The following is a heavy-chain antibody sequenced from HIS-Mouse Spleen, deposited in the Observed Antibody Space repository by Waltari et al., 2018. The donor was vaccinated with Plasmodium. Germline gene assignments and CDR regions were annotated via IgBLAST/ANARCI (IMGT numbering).Heavy chain of an antibody. J-gene: IGHJ3*02. V-gene: IGHV3-21*01. CDR3: ARVGATDAFDI. CDR2: SSSSSSYI. Sequence: EVQLVESGGGLVKPGGSLRLSCAASGFTFSSYSMNWVRQAPGKGLEWVSSSSSSSSYIYYADSVKGRFTISRDNAKNSLYLQMNSLRAEDTAVYYCARVGATDAFDIWGQGTMVTVSS. CDR1: GFTFSSYS. D-gene: IGHD1-26*01.